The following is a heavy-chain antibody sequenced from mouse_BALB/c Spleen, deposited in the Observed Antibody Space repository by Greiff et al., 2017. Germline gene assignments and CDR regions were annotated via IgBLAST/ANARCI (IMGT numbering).Heavy chain of an antibody. CDR1: GFTFSDYY. D-gene: IGHD2-10*01. Sequence: DVKLVESGGGLVKPGGSLKLSCAASGFTFSDYYMYWVRQTPEKRLEWVATISDGGSYTYYPDSVKGRFTISRDNAKNNLYLQMSSLKSEDTAMYYCARVLPLDDSAMDYWGQGTSVTVSS. J-gene: IGHJ4*01. CDR2: ISDGGSYT. V-gene: IGHV5-4*02. CDR3: ARVLPLDDSAMDY.